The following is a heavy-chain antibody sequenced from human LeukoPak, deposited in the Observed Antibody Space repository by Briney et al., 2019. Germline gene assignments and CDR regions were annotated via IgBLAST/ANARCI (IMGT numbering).Heavy chain of an antibody. CDR2: IYYSGST. CDR1: GGSISXXSYX. D-gene: IGHD1-7*01. V-gene: IGHV4-39*01. J-gene: IGHJ4*02. Sequence: GGSISXXSYXXGWIRQPPGEGLEWIGSIYYSGSTYYNPSLKSRVTISVDTSKNQFSLKLSSVTAADTAVYYCSGRWITGTTDYWGQGTLVTVSS. CDR3: SGRWITGTTDY.